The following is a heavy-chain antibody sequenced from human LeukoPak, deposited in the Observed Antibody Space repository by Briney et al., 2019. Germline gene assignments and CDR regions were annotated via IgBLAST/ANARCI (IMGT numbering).Heavy chain of an antibody. V-gene: IGHV3-30*18. D-gene: IGHD6-19*01. J-gene: IGHJ4*02. CDR2: ISYDGSNK. Sequence: PGGSLRLSCAASGFTVSSDHMNWVRQAPGKGLEWVAVISYDGSNKYYVDSVKGRFTISRDNSKNTLYLQMNSLRPEDTAVYYCAKDRGEQWLVTSFDYWGQGTLVTVSS. CDR3: AKDRGEQWLVTSFDY. CDR1: GFTVSSDH.